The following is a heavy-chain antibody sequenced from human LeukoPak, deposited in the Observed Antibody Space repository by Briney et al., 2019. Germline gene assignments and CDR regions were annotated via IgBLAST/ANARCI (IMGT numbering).Heavy chain of an antibody. CDR2: IHTSGST. Sequence: PSETLSLTCSVSGGSISSYYWSWIRQAAGKGLEWIGRIHTSGSTNYNPSLKSRVTISVDTSKNQFSLKLSSVTAADTAGYFCARGPYSYDSSGAFDIWGQGTMVTVSS. CDR3: ARGPYSYDSSGAFDI. D-gene: IGHD3-22*01. V-gene: IGHV4-4*07. CDR1: GGSISSYY. J-gene: IGHJ3*02.